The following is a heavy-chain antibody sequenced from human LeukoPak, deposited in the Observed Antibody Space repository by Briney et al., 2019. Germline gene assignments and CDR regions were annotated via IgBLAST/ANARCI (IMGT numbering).Heavy chain of an antibody. CDR1: GFTFSSYS. CDR3: ARVSDTSGYSYDSIDY. Sequence: PGGSLRLSCAASGFTFSSYSMNWVRQAPGKGLEWISSISSTLSYIYYADSLKGRFTISRDNAKNSLYLQMNSLRAEDTAVYYCARVSDTSGYSYDSIDYWGQGTLVTVSS. CDR2: ISSTLSYI. V-gene: IGHV3-21*01. J-gene: IGHJ4*02. D-gene: IGHD5-18*01.